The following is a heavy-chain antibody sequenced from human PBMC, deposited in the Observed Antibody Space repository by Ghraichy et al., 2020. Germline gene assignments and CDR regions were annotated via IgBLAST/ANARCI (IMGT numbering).Heavy chain of an antibody. CDR2: ISSSSHYI. D-gene: IGHD1-26*01. Sequence: GALRLSCAGSGFTFSTYSMNWARQAPGKGLEWVSSISSSSHYIYYADSVKGRFTISRDNAKNSLYLQMNSLRAEDTAVYYCARDFVSGSYPSLGYWGQGTLVTVSS. J-gene: IGHJ4*02. V-gene: IGHV3-21*01. CDR3: ARDFVSGSYPSLGY. CDR1: GFTFSTYS.